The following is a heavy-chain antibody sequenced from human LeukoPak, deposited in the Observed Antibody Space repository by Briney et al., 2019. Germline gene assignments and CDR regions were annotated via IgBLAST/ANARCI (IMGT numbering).Heavy chain of an antibody. CDR3: ARGGVATA. J-gene: IGHJ5*02. Sequence: GGSLRLSCAASGFIFNNYYMGWVRQPPGKGLEWVSVIYSGGSTYYADSVKGRFTISRDNSKNTLYLQMNSLRAEDTAVYYCARGGVATAWGQGTLVTVSS. D-gene: IGHD5-12*01. V-gene: IGHV3-53*01. CDR1: GFIFNNYY. CDR2: IYSGGST.